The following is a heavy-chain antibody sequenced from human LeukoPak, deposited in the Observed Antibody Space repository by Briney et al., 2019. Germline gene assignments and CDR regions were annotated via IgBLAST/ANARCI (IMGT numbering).Heavy chain of an antibody. J-gene: IGHJ4*02. CDR2: ISGSGGST. V-gene: IGHV3-23*01. CDR1: GFTFSSYA. D-gene: IGHD3-9*01. Sequence: GGSLRLSCAASGFTFSSYAMSWVRQAPGKGLEWVSVISGSGGSTSYADSVKGRFTVSRDNSKNRLYLQMNSLRAEDTAIYYCAKDYDTLTGDYSLSDYWGQGTLVTVSS. CDR3: AKDYDTLTGDYSLSDY.